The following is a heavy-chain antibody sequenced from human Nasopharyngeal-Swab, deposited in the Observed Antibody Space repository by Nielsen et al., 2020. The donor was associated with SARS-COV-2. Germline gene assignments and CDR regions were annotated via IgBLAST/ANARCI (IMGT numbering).Heavy chain of an antibody. CDR2: ISSTSGYI. CDR3: ARVHTSGWSTFDC. V-gene: IGHV3-21*01. J-gene: IGHJ4*02. CDR1: GFTFSTYG. D-gene: IGHD6-19*01. Sequence: GGSLRLSCAASGFTFSTYGMTWVRQAPGKGLEWVSSISSTSGYIFYADSVRGRFTISRDNAENSLYLQMNSLRAEDTALYYCARVHTSGWSTFDCWGQGTLVTASS.